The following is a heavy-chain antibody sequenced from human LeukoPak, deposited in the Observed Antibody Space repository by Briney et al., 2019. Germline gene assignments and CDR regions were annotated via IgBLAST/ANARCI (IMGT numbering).Heavy chain of an antibody. D-gene: IGHD3-22*01. J-gene: IGHJ3*02. CDR1: GFTFNTYG. CDR2: IRFDGTDK. Sequence: GGSLRLSGAASGFTFNTYGMQWVRQAPGKGLEWVAFIRFDGTDKYYADSVKGRFTISRDNAQDIVHLQMNSLRAEDTAVYYCASLVTYYYDSSGPEGPDAFDIWGQGTMVTVSS. CDR3: ASLVTYYYDSSGPEGPDAFDI. V-gene: IGHV3-30*02.